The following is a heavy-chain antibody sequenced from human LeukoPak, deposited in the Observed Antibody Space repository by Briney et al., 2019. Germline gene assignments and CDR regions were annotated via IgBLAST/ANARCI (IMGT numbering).Heavy chain of an antibody. CDR1: GGSISSSSYY. D-gene: IGHD3-10*01. CDR3: ARGRKNYGSGSRRGVAFDI. V-gene: IGHV4-39*07. Sequence: SETLSLTCTVSGGSISSSSYYWGWIRQPPGKGREWIGEINHRGSTNYHPSLKSRVTISVDTSKNQFSLKLSSVTAADTAVYCCARGRKNYGSGSRRGVAFDIWGQGTMVTVSS. J-gene: IGHJ3*02. CDR2: INHRGST.